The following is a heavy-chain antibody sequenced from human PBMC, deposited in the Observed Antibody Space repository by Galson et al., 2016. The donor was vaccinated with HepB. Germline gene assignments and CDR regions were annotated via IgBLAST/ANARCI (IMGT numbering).Heavy chain of an antibody. J-gene: IGHJ5*02. Sequence: SLRLSCATSGFAFNTYAMNWVRQAPGKGLEWVAGVSGHAGSTSYADSVKGRFAISRDNSKNTLFPQMNGLRADDTAVYYCAKANIIMVTLGIYLDTWGPGTLVTVSS. CDR3: AKANIIMVTLGIYLDT. D-gene: IGHD2/OR15-2a*01. V-gene: IGHV3-23*01. CDR2: VSGHAGST. CDR1: GFAFNTYA.